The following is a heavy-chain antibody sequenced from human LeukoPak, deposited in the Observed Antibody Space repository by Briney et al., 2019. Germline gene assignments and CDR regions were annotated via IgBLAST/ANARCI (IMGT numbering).Heavy chain of an antibody. J-gene: IGHJ4*02. Sequence: GGSLRLSCAASGFTFSSYAMHWVRQAPGKGLEWVAVISYDGSIKYYADSVKGRFTISRDNSKNTLYLQMNSLRAEDTAVYYCVGYISWYYFDYWGQGTLVTVSS. CDR2: ISYDGSIK. CDR3: VGYISWYYFDY. V-gene: IGHV3-30*03. CDR1: GFTFSSYA. D-gene: IGHD6-13*01.